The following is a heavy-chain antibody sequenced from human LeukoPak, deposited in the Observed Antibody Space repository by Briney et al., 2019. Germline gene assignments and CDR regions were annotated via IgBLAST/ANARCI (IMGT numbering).Heavy chain of an antibody. J-gene: IGHJ3*02. V-gene: IGHV3-20*04. CDR1: GFTFDDYG. Sequence: GGSLRLSCAASGFTFDDYGMSWVSQAPGKGLEWASGINWNGGSTGYADSVKGRFTISRDNAKDSLYLQMNSLRTEDTALYYCAKDRIMAYQDTADAFDICGQGTMVTVSS. D-gene: IGHD5-18*01. CDR3: AKDRIMAYQDTADAFDI. CDR2: INWNGGST.